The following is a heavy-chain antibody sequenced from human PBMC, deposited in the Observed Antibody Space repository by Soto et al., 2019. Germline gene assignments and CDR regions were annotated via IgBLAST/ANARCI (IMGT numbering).Heavy chain of an antibody. CDR1: GFIISDYA. CDR2: ISKDGQNT. CDR3: AKDPSTGSADY. V-gene: IGHV3-23*01. J-gene: IGHJ4*02. D-gene: IGHD3-9*01. Sequence: PGGSLRLSCVASGFIISDYAMNWVRQAPGKGLEWVSTISKDGQNTHYADSVRGRFTISRDVSKNTLYLQMNSLSPEDAVVYYCAKDPSTGSADYWGQGTLVTVSS.